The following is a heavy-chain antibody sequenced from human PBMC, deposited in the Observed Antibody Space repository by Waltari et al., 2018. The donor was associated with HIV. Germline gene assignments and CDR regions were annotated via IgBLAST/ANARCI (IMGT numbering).Heavy chain of an antibody. CDR1: GGSFSDTTFF. V-gene: IGHV4-39*07. D-gene: IGHD3-16*01. CDR3: ARDWDYVDSMDVFDI. J-gene: IGHJ3*02. Sequence: QLQLQESGPGLVKASETLSLTCTVSGGSFSDTTFFWSWIRQPPGKALEWIGSIYNSGTTYYNPSLKSRATVSVDTSNNHFSLQLTAVTVADTAVYYCARDWDYVDSMDVFDIWGHGTMVTVSS. CDR2: IYNSGTT.